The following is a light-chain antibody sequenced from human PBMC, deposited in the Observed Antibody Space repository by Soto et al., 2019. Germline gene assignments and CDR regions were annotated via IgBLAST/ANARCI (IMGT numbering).Light chain of an antibody. CDR3: CSYGGRSTFVV. CDR2: EGS. V-gene: IGLV2-23*03. Sequence: QSALTQPASVSGSPGQSITISCTGTSCNVGSYNLVSWYQQHPGKAPKLMIYEGSKRPSGVSNRFSGSKSGNTASLTISGLEADDEAYYYCCSYGGRSTFVVFGGGTKLTVL. J-gene: IGLJ2*01. CDR1: SCNVGSYNL.